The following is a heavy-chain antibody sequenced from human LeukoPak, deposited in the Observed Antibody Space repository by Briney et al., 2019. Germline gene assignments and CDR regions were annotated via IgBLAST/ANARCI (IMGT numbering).Heavy chain of an antibody. V-gene: IGHV5-51*01. J-gene: IGHJ2*01. D-gene: IGHD1-1*01. CDR1: GYSFTSYW. CDR3: ARRGTNEYFDF. CDR2: IYPGDSDT. Sequence: GESLKISCKGSGYSFTSYWIDWVRQMPGKGLEWMGIIYPGDSDTRYSPSFQGQVTISADKSNSAAYLQWSSLKASDTAVYCCARRGTNEYFDFWGRGTLVTVSS.